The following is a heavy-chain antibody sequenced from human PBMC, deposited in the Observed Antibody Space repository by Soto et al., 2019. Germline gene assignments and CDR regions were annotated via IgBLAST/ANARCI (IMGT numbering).Heavy chain of an antibody. D-gene: IGHD2-2*02. CDR3: AKDPAAVVPAAISPQFTFDY. CDR1: GFTFSSYA. CDR2: ISGSGGST. Sequence: QTGGSLRLSCAASGFTFSSYAMSWVRQAPGKGLEWVSAISGSGGSTYYADSVKGRFTISRDNSKNTLYLQMNSLRAEDTAVYYCAKDPAAVVPAAISPQFTFDYWGQGTLVTVSS. J-gene: IGHJ4*02. V-gene: IGHV3-23*01.